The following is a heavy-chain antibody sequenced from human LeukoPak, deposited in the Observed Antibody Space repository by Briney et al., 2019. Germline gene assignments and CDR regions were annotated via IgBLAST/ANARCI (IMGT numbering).Heavy chain of an antibody. V-gene: IGHV3-48*03. CDR1: GFTFSIYE. CDR2: IDTSGTTT. D-gene: IGHD2/OR15-2a*01. Sequence: GGSLRLSCAAYGFTFSIYEMNWVRQAPGKGLEWISYIDTSGTTTYYADSVKGRFTISRDNSKNTLYLQMNGLRAEDTAVYYCAKDSAKKYDDYWGQGTLVTVSS. CDR3: AKDSAKKYDDY. J-gene: IGHJ4*02.